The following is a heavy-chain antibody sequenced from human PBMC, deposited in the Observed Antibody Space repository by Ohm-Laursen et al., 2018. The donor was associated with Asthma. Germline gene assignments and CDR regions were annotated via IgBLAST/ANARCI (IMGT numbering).Heavy chain of an antibody. J-gene: IGHJ4*02. CDR2: GGSYYDGGLK. CDR1: GFTFRSYA. D-gene: IGHD3-3*01. CDR3: ARDVMEWYLPAFDF. V-gene: IGHV3-30-3*01. Sequence: SLRLSCAAPGFTFRSYAMHWVRQAPGKGLEWVAVGGSYYDGGLKYYADSVNGRFTVSRDNSKNTLYLQMNSLRPDDTAVYYCARDVMEWYLPAFDFWGQGTLVTVSS.